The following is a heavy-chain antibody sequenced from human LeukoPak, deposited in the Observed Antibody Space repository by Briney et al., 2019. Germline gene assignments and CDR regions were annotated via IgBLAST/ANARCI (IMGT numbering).Heavy chain of an antibody. CDR2: ISSSSSTI. D-gene: IGHD5-18*01. J-gene: IGHJ5*02. Sequence: PGGSLRLSCAASGFTFSSYSMNWVRQAPGKGLEWVSYISSSSSTIYYADSVKGRFTISRDNAKNSLWLQMNSLRAEDTALYYCASGYSYAFRSWGQGTLVTVSS. V-gene: IGHV3-48*04. CDR1: GFTFSSYS. CDR3: ASGYSYAFRS.